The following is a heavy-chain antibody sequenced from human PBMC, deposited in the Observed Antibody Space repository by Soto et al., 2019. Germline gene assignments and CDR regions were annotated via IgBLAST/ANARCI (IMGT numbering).Heavy chain of an antibody. V-gene: IGHV1-69*13. J-gene: IGHJ3*02. CDR1: GGTFSSYA. Sequence: GASVKVSCKASGGTFSSYAISWVRQAPGQGLEWMGGIIPIFGTANYAQKFQGRVTITADESTSTAYMELSSLRSEDTAVYYCARVSLIGDFRPQDAFDIWGQGTMVTVSS. CDR3: ARVSLIGDFRPQDAFDI. D-gene: IGHD3-3*01. CDR2: IIPIFGTA.